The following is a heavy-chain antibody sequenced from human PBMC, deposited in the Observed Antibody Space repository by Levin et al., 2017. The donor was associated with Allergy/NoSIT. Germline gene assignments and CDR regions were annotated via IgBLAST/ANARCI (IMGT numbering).Heavy chain of an antibody. Sequence: SGGSLRLSCEASGFTFSTYGMQWVRQAPGKGLEWVGIITSDASHKYYGDSVKGRVTISRDDSKNTVFLEMNSLRAEDTAVYYCAKGGDYDVWGTGTTVTVSS. CDR3: AKGGDYDV. J-gene: IGHJ6*04. V-gene: IGHV3-30*02. D-gene: IGHD4-17*01. CDR2: ITSDASHK. CDR1: GFTFSTYG.